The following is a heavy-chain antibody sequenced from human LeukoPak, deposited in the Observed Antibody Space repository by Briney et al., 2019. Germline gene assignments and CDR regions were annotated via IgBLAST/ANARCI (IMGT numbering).Heavy chain of an antibody. D-gene: IGHD3-22*01. Sequence: SETLSLTCTVSGGSISSYHWSWIRQPAGKGLEWIGHIYTSGSTNYNPSLKSRVTMSVDMSRNQFSLKLTSVTAADTAVYYCASGGSYYSYWGQGTLVTVSS. V-gene: IGHV4-4*07. J-gene: IGHJ4*02. CDR2: IYTSGST. CDR3: ASGGSYYSY. CDR1: GGSISSYH.